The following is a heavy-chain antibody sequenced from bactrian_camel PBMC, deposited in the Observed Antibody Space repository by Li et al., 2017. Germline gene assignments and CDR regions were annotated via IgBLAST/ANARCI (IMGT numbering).Heavy chain of an antibody. CDR1: GFTFSAYT. V-gene: IGHV3S31*01. CDR3: AADRTTATMERFGY. D-gene: IGHD4*01. Sequence: DVQLVESGGGLVQPGGSLRLSCAASGFTFSAYTMSWVRQAPGKGLEWVSRISNGGGSTYYADSVKGRFTIARDNAKNTLYLQMNSLKPEDTAMYHCAADRTTATMERFGYWGQGTQVTVS. J-gene: IGHJ6*01. CDR2: ISNGGGST.